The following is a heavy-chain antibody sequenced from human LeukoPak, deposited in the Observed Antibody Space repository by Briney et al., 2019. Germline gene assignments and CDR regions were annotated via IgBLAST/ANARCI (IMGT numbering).Heavy chain of an antibody. D-gene: IGHD2-15*01. CDR1: GFTFNDFT. Sequence: PGGSLRLSCAASGFTFNDFTMHWVRQAPGKGLEWVSGISWNSGNIGYADSVKGRFTISRDNAKNSFYLQMNSLRPEDTALYYCAKGSGGPFDYWGQGTLVTVSS. CDR2: ISWNSGNI. J-gene: IGHJ4*02. V-gene: IGHV3-9*01. CDR3: AKGSGGPFDY.